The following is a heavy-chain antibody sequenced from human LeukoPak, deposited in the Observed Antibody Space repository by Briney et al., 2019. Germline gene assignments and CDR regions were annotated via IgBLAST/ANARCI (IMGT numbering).Heavy chain of an antibody. Sequence: ASVKVSCKASGYTFTSYDINWVRQATGQGLEWMGRIIPILGIANYAQKFQGRVTITADKSTSTAYMELSSLRSEDTAVYYCARASNVGYCSGGSCVDYWGQGTLVTVSS. CDR1: GYTFTSYD. CDR2: IIPILGIA. CDR3: ARASNVGYCSGGSCVDY. J-gene: IGHJ4*02. D-gene: IGHD2-15*01. V-gene: IGHV1-69*04.